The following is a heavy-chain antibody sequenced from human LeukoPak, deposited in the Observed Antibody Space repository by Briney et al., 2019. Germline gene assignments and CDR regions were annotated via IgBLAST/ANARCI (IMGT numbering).Heavy chain of an antibody. J-gene: IGHJ4*02. V-gene: IGHV3-30*04. D-gene: IGHD3-22*01. Sequence: SGGSLRLSCAASGFTFSSYAMHWVRQAPGKGLEWVAVISYDGSNKYYADSVKGRFTISRDNSKNTLYLQMNSLRAEDTAVYYCARDLGYDRDYWGQGTLVTVSS. CDR1: GFTFSSYA. CDR2: ISYDGSNK. CDR3: ARDLGYDRDY.